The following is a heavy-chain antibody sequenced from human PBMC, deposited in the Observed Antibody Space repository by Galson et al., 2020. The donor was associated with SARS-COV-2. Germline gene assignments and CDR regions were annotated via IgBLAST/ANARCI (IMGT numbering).Heavy chain of an antibody. J-gene: IGHJ2*01. CDR3: AREFQGGYYDSSGRALGGDFEL. CDR1: GYSISSGYF. Sequence: SETLSLTCTVSGYSISSGYFWGWIRRPPGKGLEWIGSLYHSGSTYYNPSLKSRVTISVDTSKNQFSLRLSSVTAADTAVYYCAREFQGGYYDSSGRALGGDFELWGRGTLVTVSS. D-gene: IGHD3-22*01. V-gene: IGHV4-38-2*02. CDR2: LYHSGST.